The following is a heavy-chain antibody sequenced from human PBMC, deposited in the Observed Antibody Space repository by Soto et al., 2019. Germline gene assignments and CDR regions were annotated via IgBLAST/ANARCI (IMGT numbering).Heavy chain of an antibody. V-gene: IGHV1-3*04. CDR1: GYTFASFV. CDR2: INTDNGNT. CDR3: AREMTGYWTGPFAY. Sequence: VASVKVSCKASGYTFASFVIHWVRQAPGQRLEWMGWINTDNGNTKYSQKFQGRVTITRDTSASTAYMELSSLISEDTAVYYCAREMTGYWTGPFAYWGQGTLVTVSS. J-gene: IGHJ4*02. D-gene: IGHD6-13*01.